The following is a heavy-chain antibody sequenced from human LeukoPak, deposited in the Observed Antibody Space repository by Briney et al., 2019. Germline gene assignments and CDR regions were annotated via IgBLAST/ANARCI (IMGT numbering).Heavy chain of an antibody. J-gene: IGHJ4*02. Sequence: PGGSLRLSCAASGFAFNTYEMSWVRQAPGKGLQWLAYIPSSGSSIYYADYVKGRFTISRDNAKNSLYLQMDSLRAENTAVYYCARGRWHNVFNYWGQGTLVTVSS. CDR1: GFAFNTYE. CDR2: IPSSGSSI. CDR3: ARGRWHNVFNY. D-gene: IGHD1/OR15-1a*01. V-gene: IGHV3-48*03.